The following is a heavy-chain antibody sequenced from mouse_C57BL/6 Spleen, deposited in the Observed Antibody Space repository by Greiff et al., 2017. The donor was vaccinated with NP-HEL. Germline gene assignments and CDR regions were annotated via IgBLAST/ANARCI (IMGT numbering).Heavy chain of an antibody. Sequence: QVQLQQSGAELVRPGASVKLSCKASGYKFTGYWIEWVKQRPGHGLEWIGGIFPGSGSTNYNEKFKGKATFTADTSSNTAYLQLSSLTTEDSAIYYCPVLLRRGDYFDYWGQGTTLTVSS. J-gene: IGHJ2*01. CDR3: PVLLRRGDYFDY. CDR1: GYKFTGYW. D-gene: IGHD2-4*01. CDR2: IFPGSGST. V-gene: IGHV1-9*01.